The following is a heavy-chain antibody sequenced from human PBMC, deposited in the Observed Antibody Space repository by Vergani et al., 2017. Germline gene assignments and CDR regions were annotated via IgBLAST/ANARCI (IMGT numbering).Heavy chain of an antibody. D-gene: IGHD2-2*01. V-gene: IGHV4-31*03. Sequence: QVQLQESGPGLVKPSQTLSLTCTVSGGSISSGGYYWSWIRQHPGKGLEWIGYIYYSGSTYYNPSLKSRVTISVDTSKNQFSLKLSSVTAADTAVYYCAREDIVVVPAAIPPEDYDYYYYMDGWGKGTTVTVSS. CDR1: GGSISSGGYY. CDR3: AREDIVVVPAAIPPEDYDYYYYMDG. CDR2: IYYSGST. J-gene: IGHJ6*03.